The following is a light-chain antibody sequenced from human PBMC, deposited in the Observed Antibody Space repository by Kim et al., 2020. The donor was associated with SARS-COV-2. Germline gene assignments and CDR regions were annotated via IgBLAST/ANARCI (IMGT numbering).Light chain of an antibody. CDR2: GNT. Sequence: QAVVTQPPSVSGAPGQRVTISCTGNRSNIGANYDVHWYQQLPGTAPKLLIYGNTNRPSGVPDRFSGSKSGSSASLAITGLQAEDEADYFCQSYDSSLTGSVFGGGTQLTVL. J-gene: IGLJ3*02. CDR1: RSNIGANYD. V-gene: IGLV1-40*01. CDR3: QSYDSSLTGSV.